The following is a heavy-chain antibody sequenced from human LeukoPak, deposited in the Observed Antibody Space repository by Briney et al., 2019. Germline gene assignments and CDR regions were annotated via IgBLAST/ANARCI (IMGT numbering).Heavy chain of an antibody. CDR2: IIPILGIA. CDR3: ARVQGELLLNWFDP. Sequence: SVKVSCKASGGTFSSYAISWVRQAPGLGLEWMGRIIPILGIANYAQKFQGRVTITADKSTSTAYMELSSLRSEDTAVYYCARVQGELLLNWFDPWGQGTLVTVSS. V-gene: IGHV1-69*04. CDR1: GGTFSSYA. D-gene: IGHD3-10*01. J-gene: IGHJ5*02.